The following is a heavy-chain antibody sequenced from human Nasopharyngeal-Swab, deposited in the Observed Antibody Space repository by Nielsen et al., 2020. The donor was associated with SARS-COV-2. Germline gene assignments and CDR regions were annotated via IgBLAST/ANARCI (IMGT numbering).Heavy chain of an antibody. CDR2: ISASDYTT. D-gene: IGHD5-12*01. Sequence: GESLKISCAAFGFTFRSYAISWVRQAPGKGLEWVSVISASDYTTYYADSVKGRFTISRDNSKNTVNLQMNSLRAEDTAIYYCAKDRDSGDDSDDYYHYYGMDVWGQGTTVTVFS. CDR1: GFTFRSYA. J-gene: IGHJ6*02. V-gene: IGHV3-23*01. CDR3: AKDRDSGDDSDDYYHYYGMDV.